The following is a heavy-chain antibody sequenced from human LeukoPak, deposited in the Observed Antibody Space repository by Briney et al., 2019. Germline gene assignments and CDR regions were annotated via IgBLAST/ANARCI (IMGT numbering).Heavy chain of an antibody. J-gene: IGHJ4*02. Sequence: SETLSLTCTVSGGSISSGSYYWSWIRQPAGKGLEWIGRIYTSGSTYYNPSLKSRVTISVDTSKNQFSLKLSSVTAADTAVYYCARGQKYLFDYRGQGTLVTVSS. CDR1: GGSISSGSYY. V-gene: IGHV4-61*02. CDR2: IYTSGST. D-gene: IGHD2-2*01. CDR3: ARGQKYLFDY.